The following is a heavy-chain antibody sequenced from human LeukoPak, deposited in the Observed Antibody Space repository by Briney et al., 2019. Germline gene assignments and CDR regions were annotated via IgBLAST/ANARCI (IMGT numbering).Heavy chain of an antibody. V-gene: IGHV3-21*01. D-gene: IGHD6-25*01. J-gene: IGHJ4*02. CDR3: ASVRAATHAFDY. CDR2: ITSSGYYI. CDR1: GFTFSSYT. Sequence: GGSLRLSCAASGFTFSSYTMIWVRQTPGKGLEWVSSITSSGYYIYCADSMKGRFTISRDNAKKSLYLQMNSLRAEDTALYYCASVRAATHAFDYWGQGTLVTVSS.